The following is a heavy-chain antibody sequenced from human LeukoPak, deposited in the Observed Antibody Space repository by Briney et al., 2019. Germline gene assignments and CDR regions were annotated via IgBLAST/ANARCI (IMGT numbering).Heavy chain of an antibody. J-gene: IGHJ4*01. V-gene: IGHV4-39*07. CDR3: ARSMVTKDRNFDY. Sequence: PSETLSLTCTVSGGSITSSPYHWAWIRQPPGRGPEWNGTVSHSGATQYNPSLTSRVTISLDTSKNHFSLSLNSVTVADTPVFTCARSMVTKDRNFDYWGQGTLVTVSS. CDR1: GGSITSSPYH. CDR2: VSHSGAT. D-gene: IGHD2-21*02.